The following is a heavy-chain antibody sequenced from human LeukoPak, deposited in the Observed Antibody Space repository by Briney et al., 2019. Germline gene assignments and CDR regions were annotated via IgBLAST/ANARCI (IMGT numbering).Heavy chain of an antibody. CDR2: ISSSSSYI. D-gene: IGHD2-2*02. CDR3: ARDRCSSTSCYTHYFDY. V-gene: IGHV3-21*01. Sequence: GGSLRLSCAASGFTFSSYSMNWVRQAPGKGLEWVSSISSSSSYIYYADSVKGRFTISGDTSKNTLYLQMNSLRAEDTAVYYCARDRCSSTSCYTHYFDYWGQGTLVTVSS. J-gene: IGHJ4*02. CDR1: GFTFSSYS.